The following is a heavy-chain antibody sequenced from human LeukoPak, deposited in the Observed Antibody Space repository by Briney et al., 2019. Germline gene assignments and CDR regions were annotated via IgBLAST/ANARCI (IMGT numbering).Heavy chain of an antibody. V-gene: IGHV1-24*01. CDR3: ASMVRGVIIALNY. D-gene: IGHD3-10*01. Sequence: ASVKVSCKVSGYTLTELSMHWVRQAPGKGREWMGGFDPEDGETIYAQKFQGRVTMTEDTSTDTAYVELSSLRSEDTAVYYCASMVRGVIIALNYWGQGTLVTVSS. CDR1: GYTLTELS. CDR2: FDPEDGET. J-gene: IGHJ4*02.